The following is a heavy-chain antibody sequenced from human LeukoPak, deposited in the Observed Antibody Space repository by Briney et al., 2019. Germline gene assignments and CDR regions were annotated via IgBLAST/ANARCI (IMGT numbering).Heavy chain of an antibody. J-gene: IGHJ3*01. CDR1: GFTFSNYA. Sequence: PGGSLRLSCAASGFTFSNYAMSWVRQAPGKGLEWVAAISQAGSAKYYVDSVKGRFTISRDNAKNSLHVQMNSLRVEDTAVYYCARLQSYAFALWGQGTAVTVSA. CDR2: ISQAGSAK. V-gene: IGHV3-7*01. D-gene: IGHD4-11*01. CDR3: ARLQSYAFAL.